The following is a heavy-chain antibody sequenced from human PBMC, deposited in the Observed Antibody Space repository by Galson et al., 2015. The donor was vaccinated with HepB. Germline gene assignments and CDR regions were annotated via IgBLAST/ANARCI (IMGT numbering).Heavy chain of an antibody. J-gene: IGHJ3*01. CDR1: GFMFRSYA. CDR3: AKEFTDFDSAGDAFDV. Sequence: SLRLSCAASGFMFRSYAMAWVRQAPGEGLEWVAVIGIDRPTTYYSDPVRGRFTMSRDNSSNTLYLQMNSLRAADTAVYYFAKEFTDFDSAGDAFDVWGQGTMVTVSS. D-gene: IGHD3-9*01. CDR2: IGIDRPTT. V-gene: IGHV3-23*03.